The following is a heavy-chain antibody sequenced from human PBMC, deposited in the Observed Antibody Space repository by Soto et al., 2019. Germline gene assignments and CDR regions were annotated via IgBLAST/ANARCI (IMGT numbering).Heavy chain of an antibody. CDR3: ARVAENRLVSGNWYFDD. J-gene: IGHJ2*01. V-gene: IGHV4-59*01. CDR1: GGSMSYYY. CDR2: GFYSGST. Sequence: QVQLQESGPGLVKPSETLSLTCTVSGGSMSYYYWGWIRQPPGKGLEWIGYGFYSGSTNYNPSLKSRFAISSHTPMILFSLILISLIAADTVVYYCARVAENRLVSGNWYFDDWSRGSLVSVSS. D-gene: IGHD2-8*02.